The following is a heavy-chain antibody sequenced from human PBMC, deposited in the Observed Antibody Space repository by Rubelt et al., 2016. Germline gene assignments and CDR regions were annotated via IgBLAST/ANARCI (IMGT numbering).Heavy chain of an antibody. CDR1: GFSFSTSGEG. CDR2: IYWNDDK. Sequence: QITLKESGPTLVKPTQTLTLTCTFSGFSFSTSGEGVGWIRQPPGKALEWLALIYWNDDKRYSPSLKSSLTITKDTSKNQVILTMTNMDPVDTATYYCAHKGPGTHSSSQRYFDYWGQGTLVTVSS. V-gene: IGHV2-5*01. CDR3: AHKGPGTHSSSQRYFDY. D-gene: IGHD6-13*01. J-gene: IGHJ4*02.